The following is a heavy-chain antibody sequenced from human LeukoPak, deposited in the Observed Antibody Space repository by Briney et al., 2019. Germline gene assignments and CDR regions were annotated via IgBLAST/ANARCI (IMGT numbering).Heavy chain of an antibody. Sequence: GGSLRLSCAASGFTVISNYMTWVRQAPGKGLEWVSLISASGVSTYYADSVKGRFTISRDNSNTNLYLQMGSLRAGDTAVYFCRRDSYLGQGTLVTVSS. V-gene: IGHV3-53*01. CDR3: RRDSY. CDR2: ISASGVST. CDR1: GFTVISNY. J-gene: IGHJ4*02.